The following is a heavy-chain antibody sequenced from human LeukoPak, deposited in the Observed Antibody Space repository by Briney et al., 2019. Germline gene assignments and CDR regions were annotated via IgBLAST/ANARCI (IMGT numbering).Heavy chain of an antibody. CDR3: AREIYDYVWGSYRSPRFDP. Sequence: SETLSLTCTVSGGSISGYYWSWIRQPPGKGLEWIGYIYYSGSTNYNPSLKSRVTISVDTSKNQFSLKLSSVTAADTAVYYCAREIYDYVWGSYRSPRFDPWGQGTLVTVSS. V-gene: IGHV4-59*01. CDR1: GGSISGYY. CDR2: IYYSGST. J-gene: IGHJ5*02. D-gene: IGHD3-16*02.